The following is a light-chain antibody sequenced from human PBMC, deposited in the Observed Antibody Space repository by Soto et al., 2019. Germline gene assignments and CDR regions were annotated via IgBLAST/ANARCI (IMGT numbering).Light chain of an antibody. Sequence: QSALTQPASVSGSRGQSITISCSGTSRDVGGYNYVSWYQQHPGKAPKLMIYDVSNRPSGVSNRFSGSKSGNTASLTISGLQADDDADYYCSSYTTSSTRIFGTGTKVTVL. V-gene: IGLV2-14*01. J-gene: IGLJ1*01. CDR2: DVS. CDR3: SSYTTSSTRI. CDR1: SRDVGGYNY.